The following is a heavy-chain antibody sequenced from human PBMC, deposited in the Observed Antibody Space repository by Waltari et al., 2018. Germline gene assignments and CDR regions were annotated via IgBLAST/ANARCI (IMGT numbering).Heavy chain of an antibody. Sequence: QVQLMESGGGVVQPGRSLRLSCAASGFTFSSYGMHWVRQTPGKGLDWVAVIYSDGSKKNYADSVKGRFTISRDNSKNTFYLEMNSLRADDTAVYYCARGILTTGRNYHYGMDVWGQGTTVTVSS. D-gene: IGHD4-4*01. CDR3: ARGILTTGRNYHYGMDV. J-gene: IGHJ6*02. CDR2: IYSDGSKK. CDR1: GFTFSSYG. V-gene: IGHV3-33*01.